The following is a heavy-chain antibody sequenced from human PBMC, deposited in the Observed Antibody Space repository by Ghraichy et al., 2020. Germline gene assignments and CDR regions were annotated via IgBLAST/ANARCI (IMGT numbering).Heavy chain of an antibody. D-gene: IGHD2-15*01. CDR2: IYYSGST. J-gene: IGHJ3*02. V-gene: IGHV4-59*08. CDR3: ARVRGMWGGAFDI. CDR1: GGSISSYY. Sequence: SETLSLTCTVSGGSISSYYWSWIRQPPGKGLEWIGYIYYSGSTNYNPSLKSRVTISVDTSKNQFSLKLSSVTAADTAVYYCARVRGMWGGAFDIWGQGTMVTVSS.